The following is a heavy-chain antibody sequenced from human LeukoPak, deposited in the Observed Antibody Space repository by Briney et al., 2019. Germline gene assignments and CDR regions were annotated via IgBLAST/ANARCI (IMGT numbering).Heavy chain of an antibody. CDR3: ARDNHSGSYAAFDY. CDR2: IYYSGSN. J-gene: IGHJ4*02. CDR1: GGSISSGGYY. V-gene: IGHV4-31*03. D-gene: IGHD1-26*01. Sequence: PSQTLSLTCTVSGGSISSGGYYWSWLRQHPGKGLEWIGYIYYSGSNYYNPSLKSRVTISVDTSKNQFSLKLSPVTAADTAVYYCARDNHSGSYAAFDYWGQGTLVTVSS.